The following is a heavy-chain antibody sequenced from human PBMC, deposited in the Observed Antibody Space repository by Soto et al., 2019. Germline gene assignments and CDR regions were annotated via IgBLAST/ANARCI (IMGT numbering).Heavy chain of an antibody. D-gene: IGHD3-10*01. V-gene: IGHV3-53*01. CDR1: ELTVSSNY. CDR2: IYSDGRT. J-gene: IGHJ4*02. Sequence: EVLLVESGGGLIQPGGSLRLSCTASELTVSSNYMIWVRQAPGKGLEWVSLIYSDGRTLYADSVKGRFTLSRDDWKNTVYLQMNSLRADDTGVYYCVRAYGAGSYFSDYWGQGTLVTVSS. CDR3: VRAYGAGSYFSDY.